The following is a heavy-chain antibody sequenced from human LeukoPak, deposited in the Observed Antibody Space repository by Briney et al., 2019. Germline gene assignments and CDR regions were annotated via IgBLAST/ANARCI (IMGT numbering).Heavy chain of an antibody. D-gene: IGHD6-13*01. V-gene: IGHV6-1*01. CDR2: TYYRFKWYS. J-gene: IGHJ4*02. CDR3: ARYTSSWFFDA. CDR1: GDSASSTSAA. Sequence: SQTLSLTRAISGDSASSTSAAWESIGLSPWRGLEWLGCTYYRFKWYSDYAASVRCRITVNIDTSTNQFTLQLNSVTPEDTAVYYCARYTSSWFFDAWGLGTLVTVSS.